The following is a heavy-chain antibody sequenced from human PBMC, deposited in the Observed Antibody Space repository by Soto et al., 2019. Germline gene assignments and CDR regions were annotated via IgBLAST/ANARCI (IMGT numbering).Heavy chain of an antibody. J-gene: IGHJ4*02. CDR1: GLTFSTYG. CDR3: ARDQTSGSGSYWDY. CDR2: ISYDGINK. D-gene: IGHD3-10*01. V-gene: IGHV3-30*03. Sequence: QVQLVESGGGVVQPGRSLRLSCAASGLTFSTYGMHWARQAPGEGLEWVAVISYDGINKYYVDSVKGRFTISRDNSKNTLYLQMNSLRGEDTAVYYCARDQTSGSGSYWDYWGQGTLVTVSS.